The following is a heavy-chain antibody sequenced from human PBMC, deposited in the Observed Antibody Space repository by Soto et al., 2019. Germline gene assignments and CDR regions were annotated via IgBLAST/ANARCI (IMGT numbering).Heavy chain of an antibody. CDR2: IYPGDSDT. CDR1: GYSFTSYW. Sequence: GESLKISCKGSGYSFTSYWIGWVRQMPGKGLEWMGIIYPGDSDTRYSPSFQGQVTISADKSISTAYLQWSSLKASDTAMYYCARQGQSSSWYSGWFDPWGQGTLVTVSS. CDR3: ARQGQSSSWYSGWFDP. V-gene: IGHV5-51*01. J-gene: IGHJ5*02. D-gene: IGHD6-13*01.